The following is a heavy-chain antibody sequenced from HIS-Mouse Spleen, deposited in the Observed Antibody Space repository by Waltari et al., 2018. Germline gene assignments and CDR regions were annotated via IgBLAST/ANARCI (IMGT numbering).Heavy chain of an antibody. V-gene: IGHV3-21*01. D-gene: IGHD5-18*01. CDR3: ASNLGSDSYGRGDY. J-gene: IGHJ4*02. CDR1: GLPFSSYS. Sequence: EVQLVESGGGLVKPGGSLRLSCAASGLPFSSYSMNLVRPAPGKGLEWVSSISSSSSYIYYADSVKGRFTISRDNAKNSLYLQMNSLRAEDTAVYYCASNLGSDSYGRGDYWGQGTLVTVSS. CDR2: ISSSSSYI.